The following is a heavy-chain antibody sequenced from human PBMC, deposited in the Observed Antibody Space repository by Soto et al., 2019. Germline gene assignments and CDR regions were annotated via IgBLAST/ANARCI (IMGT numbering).Heavy chain of an antibody. Sequence: GGSLRLSCAASGFTFSSYGMHWVRQAPGKGLEWVAVISYDGSNKYYADSVKGRFTISRDNSKNTLYLQMNSLRAEDTAVYYCAKVGSNYYDSRGYVFDYWGQGTLVTVSS. J-gene: IGHJ4*02. V-gene: IGHV3-30*18. D-gene: IGHD3-22*01. CDR1: GFTFSSYG. CDR3: AKVGSNYYDSRGYVFDY. CDR2: ISYDGSNK.